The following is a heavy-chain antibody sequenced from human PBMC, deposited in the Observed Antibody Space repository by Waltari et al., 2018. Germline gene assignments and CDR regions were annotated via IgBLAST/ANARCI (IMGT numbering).Heavy chain of an antibody. D-gene: IGHD3-3*01. Sequence: QVQLVQSGAEVKKPGASVKVSCQASGYTFTSYAINWVRNATGQGLEWMGWRNPNSGNTGYAQKFQGRVTITRNTSISTAYMELSSLRSEDTAVYYCARGLLEYGLVDYWGQGTLVTVSS. V-gene: IGHV1-8*03. CDR2: RNPNSGNT. CDR3: ARGLLEYGLVDY. CDR1: GYTFTSYA. J-gene: IGHJ4*02.